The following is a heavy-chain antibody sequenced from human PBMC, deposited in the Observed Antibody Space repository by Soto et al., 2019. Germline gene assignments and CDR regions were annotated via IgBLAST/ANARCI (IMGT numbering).Heavy chain of an antibody. CDR3: ARGSYYYDSSGSYQY. CDR2: IYYSGST. Sequence: SETLSLTCTVSGGSISSGDYYWSWIRQPPGKGLEWIGYIYYSGSTYYNPSLKSRVTISVDTATNRFSLKLSSVTASDPAVSYCARGSYYYDSSGSYQYSGQGALVTVSS. J-gene: IGHJ4*02. CDR1: GGSISSGDYY. D-gene: IGHD3-22*01. V-gene: IGHV4-30-4*01.